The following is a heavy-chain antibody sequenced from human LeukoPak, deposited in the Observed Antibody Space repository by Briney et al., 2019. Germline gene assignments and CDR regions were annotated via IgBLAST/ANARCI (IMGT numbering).Heavy chain of an antibody. V-gene: IGHV3-21*01. J-gene: IGHJ4*02. CDR2: ISSSSSYT. CDR3: ARDVGGSLDY. Sequence: GGSLRLSCAASGFSFSTYSMTWVRQAPGKGLEWVSCISSSSSYTYYADSVQGRFTISRDNAQNSVYLQMSSLRGEDTAVYYCARDVGGSLDYWGQGTLVTVSS. CDR1: GFSFSTYS. D-gene: IGHD1-26*01.